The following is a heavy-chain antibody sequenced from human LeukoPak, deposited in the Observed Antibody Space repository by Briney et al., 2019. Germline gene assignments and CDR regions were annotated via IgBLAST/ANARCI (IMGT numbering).Heavy chain of an antibody. CDR1: GGSISSSSYY. CDR3: ARGKRVGATIDY. D-gene: IGHD1-26*01. Sequence: SETLSLTCTVSGGSISSSSYYWGWIRQPPGKGLEWIGSIYYSGSTYYNPSLKSRVTISVDTSKNQFSLKLSSVTAADTAVYYCARGKRVGATIDYWGQGTLVTVSS. V-gene: IGHV4-39*07. CDR2: IYYSGST. J-gene: IGHJ4*02.